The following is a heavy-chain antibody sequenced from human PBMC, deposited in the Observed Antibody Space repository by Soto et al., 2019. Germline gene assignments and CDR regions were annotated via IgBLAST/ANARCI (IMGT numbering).Heavy chain of an antibody. CDR3: ARPGYCSSTSCRRDYFDY. CDR2: IYYSGST. Sequence: SETLSLTCTVSGGSISSSSYFWGWIRQPPGKGLEWIGSIYYSGSTYYNPSLKSRVTISVDTSKNQFSLKLSSVTAADTAVYYCARPGYCSSTSCRRDYFDYWGQGTLVTVSS. D-gene: IGHD2-2*01. V-gene: IGHV4-39*01. CDR1: GGSISSSSYF. J-gene: IGHJ4*02.